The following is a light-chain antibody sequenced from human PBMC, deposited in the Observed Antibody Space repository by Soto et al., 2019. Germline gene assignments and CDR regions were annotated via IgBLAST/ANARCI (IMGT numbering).Light chain of an antibody. CDR1: SSNIGKYY. CDR2: DND. Sequence: QSVLTQPPSVSAAPGQKVTMSCSGGSSNIGKYYVSWHQQLPGTAPKLLIYDNDKRPSGIPDRFSGSKSGTSATLGITGLQAGDEADYYCGTWDSSLSILVFGTGTKLTVL. J-gene: IGLJ1*01. CDR3: GTWDSSLSILV. V-gene: IGLV1-51*02.